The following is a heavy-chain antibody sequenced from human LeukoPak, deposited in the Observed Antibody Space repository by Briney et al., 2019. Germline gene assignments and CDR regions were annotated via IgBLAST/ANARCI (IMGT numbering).Heavy chain of an antibody. CDR1: GITLSTSA. V-gene: IGHV3-23*01. CDR2: IFGGTT. D-gene: IGHD2-8*01. Sequence: GGSLRLSCAASGITLSTSAMSWVRQAPGKGLEWVSAIFGGTTYYRDSVKGRSTISRDNSKNTLYLQMNSLTAEDTAVYYCAMDGVSARLEKWGQGALVTVSS. J-gene: IGHJ4*02. CDR3: AMDGVSARLEK.